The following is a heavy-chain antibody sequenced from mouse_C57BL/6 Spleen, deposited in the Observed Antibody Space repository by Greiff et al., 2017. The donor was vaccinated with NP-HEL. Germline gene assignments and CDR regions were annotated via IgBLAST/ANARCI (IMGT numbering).Heavy chain of an antibody. V-gene: IGHV1-81*01. Sequence: QVQLKESGAELARPGASVKLSCKASGYTFTSYGISWVKQRPGQGLEWIGEIYPRSGNTYYNEKFKGKATLTADKSSSTAYMELRSLTSEDSAVYFCARGGTTEGYAMDNWGQGTSVTVSS. CDR2: IYPRSGNT. CDR3: ARGGTTEGYAMDN. D-gene: IGHD1-1*01. J-gene: IGHJ4*01. CDR1: GYTFTSYG.